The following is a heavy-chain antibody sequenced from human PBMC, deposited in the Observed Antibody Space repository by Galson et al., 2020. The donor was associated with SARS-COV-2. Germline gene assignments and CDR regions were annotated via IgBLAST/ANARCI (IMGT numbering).Heavy chain of an antibody. CDR1: GFIFSSSW. CDR2: MNQGGSEK. V-gene: IGHV3-7*01. CDR3: ARGGYYGSGRLGFDY. Sequence: QLGESLKISCAASGFIFSSSWMSWVRQAPGKGLEWVASMNQGGSEKYYVDSVKGRFTISRDNAKSSLYLQVNSLRVEDTAVYYCARGGYYGSGRLGFDYWGQGTLVTVSS. D-gene: IGHD3-10*01. J-gene: IGHJ4*02.